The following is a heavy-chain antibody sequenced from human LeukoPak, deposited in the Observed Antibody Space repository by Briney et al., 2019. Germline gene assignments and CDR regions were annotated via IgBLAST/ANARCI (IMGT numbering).Heavy chain of an antibody. CDR2: ISGSGGDT. D-gene: IGHD2-2*01. J-gene: IGHJ4*02. V-gene: IGHV3-23*01. CDR1: GFTLSNYA. Sequence: GGSLRLSCAASGFTLSNYAMNWVRQAPGKGLEWVSAISGSGGDTYYADSVKGRFTISRDNSKNTLYLQMNSLRAEGTALYYCAKAGAVCSSSSCYANYWGQGTLVTVSS. CDR3: AKAGAVCSSSSCYANY.